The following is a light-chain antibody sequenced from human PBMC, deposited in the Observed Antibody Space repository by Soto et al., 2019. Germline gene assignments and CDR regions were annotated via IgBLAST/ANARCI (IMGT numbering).Light chain of an antibody. CDR2: AAS. J-gene: IGKJ1*01. CDR1: QGIRNN. V-gene: IGKV1-17*01. Sequence: DIQMTQSPSSLSASVGDRVTITCRASQGIRNNLAWYQQKPGKAPKRLIYAASSLQSGVPSRFSGSGSGTGFTLTISSLQPEEFATYYCLQHGGYPWTFGQGTKVEI. CDR3: LQHGGYPWT.